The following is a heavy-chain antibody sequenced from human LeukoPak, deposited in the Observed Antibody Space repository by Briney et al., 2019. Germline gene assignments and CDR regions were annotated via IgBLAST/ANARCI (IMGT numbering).Heavy chain of an antibody. V-gene: IGHV3-30-3*01. CDR1: GFTFSSYA. CDR2: MSNDGVNR. D-gene: IGHD1-26*01. Sequence: GGSLRLSCAASGFTFSSYAMHWVRQAPGKGLEWVAVMSNDGVNRFYAGSVKGRFTISRDNSKNTLFLQMNSLGPEDTAVYHCASALAWGAFDIWGQGTMVTVSS. J-gene: IGHJ3*02. CDR3: ASALAWGAFDI.